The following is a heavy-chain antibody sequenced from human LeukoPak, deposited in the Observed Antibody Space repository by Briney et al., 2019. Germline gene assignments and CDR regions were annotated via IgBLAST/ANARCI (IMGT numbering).Heavy chain of an antibody. CDR1: GGTFSSYA. J-gene: IGHJ6*03. D-gene: IGHD7-27*01. CDR2: IIPIFGTP. Sequence: SVKVSCKASGGTFSSYAINWVRQAPGQGLEWMGGIIPIFGTPNNAQKFQGRVTMTTDTSTSTAYMELRSLRSDDTAVYYCAILGTNLYMDVWGKGTTVTVSS. CDR3: AILGTNLYMDV. V-gene: IGHV1-69*05.